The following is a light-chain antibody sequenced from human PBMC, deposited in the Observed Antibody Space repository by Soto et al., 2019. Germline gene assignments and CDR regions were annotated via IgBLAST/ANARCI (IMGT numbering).Light chain of an antibody. V-gene: IGKV3-11*01. Sequence: EVLLTQSPATLSLSPGERATLSCRAGQSVSSYLAWYQQKPGQAPRLLIYDASNRATDIPARFSGSGSGTGFTRTISSLEPDDFAVYFCQYGGAFGPGTKV. CDR1: QSVSSY. CDR3: QYGGA. CDR2: DAS. J-gene: IGKJ3*01.